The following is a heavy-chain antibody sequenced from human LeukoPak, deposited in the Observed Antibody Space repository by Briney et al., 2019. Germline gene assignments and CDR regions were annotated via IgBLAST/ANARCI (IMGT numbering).Heavy chain of an antibody. CDR3: ARALYSGTQRYVIGI. CDR2: IYPGDSDT. CDR1: GYSFTSYW. J-gene: IGHJ3*02. Sequence: RESLKISCKGSGYSFTSYWIGWVRQMPGKRLEWMGIIYPGDSDTRYSPSFQGQVTISADKSISTAYLQWSSLKALDTAMYYCARALYSGTQRYVIGIWGQGTMVTVSS. V-gene: IGHV5-51*01. D-gene: IGHD3-10*01.